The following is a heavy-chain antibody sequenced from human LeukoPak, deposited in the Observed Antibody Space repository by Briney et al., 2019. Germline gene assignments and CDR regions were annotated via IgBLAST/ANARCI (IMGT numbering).Heavy chain of an antibody. V-gene: IGHV1-2*02. Sequence: ASVKVSCKASGYTFTRYYMHWVRQAPGQGLEWMGWINPNSGGTNYAQKFQGRVTMTRDTSIRTAYMELSRLRSDDTAVYYCARDRSGSYQFDYWGQGTLVTVSS. J-gene: IGHJ4*02. CDR3: ARDRSGSYQFDY. CDR1: GYTFTRYY. CDR2: INPNSGGT. D-gene: IGHD1-26*01.